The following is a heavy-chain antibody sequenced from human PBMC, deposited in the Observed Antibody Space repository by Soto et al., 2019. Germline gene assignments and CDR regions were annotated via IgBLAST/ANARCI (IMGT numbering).Heavy chain of an antibody. CDR2: IYYSGST. Sequence: PSETLSLTCTVSGGSISSGDYYWSWIRQPPGKGLEWIGYIYYSGSTYYNPSLKSRVTVSVDRSKDQFSLELSSVTAADTAVYYCARGWNCARTSCYFDYWGQGILVTVSS. CDR1: GGSISSGDYY. D-gene: IGHD2-2*01. CDR3: ARGWNCARTSCYFDY. J-gene: IGHJ4*02. V-gene: IGHV4-30-4*01.